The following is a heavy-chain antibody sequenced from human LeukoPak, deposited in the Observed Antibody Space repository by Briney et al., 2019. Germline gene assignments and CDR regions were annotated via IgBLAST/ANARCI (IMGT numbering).Heavy chain of an antibody. Sequence: GGSLRLSCAASGFTFSSYAMSWVRQAPGKGLEWVSAISGSGGSTYYADSVKGRFTISRDNSKNALYLQMNSLRAEDTAVYYCAKIFKTMIVVVITTYYFDYWGQGTLVTVSS. CDR3: AKIFKTMIVVVITTYYFDY. CDR2: ISGSGGST. J-gene: IGHJ4*02. CDR1: GFTFSSYA. V-gene: IGHV3-23*01. D-gene: IGHD3-22*01.